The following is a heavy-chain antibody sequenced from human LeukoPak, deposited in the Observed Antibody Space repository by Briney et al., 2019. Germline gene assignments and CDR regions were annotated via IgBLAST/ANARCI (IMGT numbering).Heavy chain of an antibody. CDR2: IYYSGST. J-gene: IGHJ4*02. CDR3: ARVTDWNYAFDY. CDR1: GGSISSYY. V-gene: IGHV4-59*01. Sequence: SETLSLTCTVSGGSISSYYWSWIRQPPGKGLEWIGYIYYSGSTNYNPSLKSRVTISVDTSMNQFSLKLSSVTAADTAVYYCARVTDWNYAFDYWGQGTLVTVSS. D-gene: IGHD1-7*01.